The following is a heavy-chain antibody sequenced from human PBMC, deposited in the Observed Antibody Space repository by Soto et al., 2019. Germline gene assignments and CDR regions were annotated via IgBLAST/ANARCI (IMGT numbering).Heavy chain of an antibody. CDR3: ARDSENHYYDSSGYYNNWFDP. J-gene: IGHJ5*02. CDR1: GGSISSSDW. V-gene: IGHV4-4*02. CDR2: IYHSGST. Sequence: SETLSLTCAVSGGSISSSDWWSWVRQPPGKGLEWIGEIYHSGSTNYNPSLKSRVTISVDKSKNQFSLKLSSVTAADTAVYYCARDSENHYYDSSGYYNNWFDPWGQGTLVTVSS. D-gene: IGHD3-22*01.